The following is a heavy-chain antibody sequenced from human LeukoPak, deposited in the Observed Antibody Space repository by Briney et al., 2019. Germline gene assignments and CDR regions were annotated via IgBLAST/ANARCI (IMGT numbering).Heavy chain of an antibody. CDR3: ARRLTQYDCFDP. D-gene: IGHD2-2*01. J-gene: IGHJ5*02. CDR1: GDSVSSNSAA. Sequence: SQTLSLTCAISGDSVSSNSAAWNWIRQSPSRGLEWLGRTYYRSTWYNDYALSVRGRITVNPDTSKNQFSLHLNSVTPEDTAVYYCARRLTQYDCFDPWGQGILVTVSS. V-gene: IGHV6-1*01. CDR2: TYYRSTWYN.